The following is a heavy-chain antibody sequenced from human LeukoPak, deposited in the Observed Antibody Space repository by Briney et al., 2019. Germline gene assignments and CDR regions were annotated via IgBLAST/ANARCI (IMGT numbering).Heavy chain of an antibody. V-gene: IGHV3-30*18. CDR2: ISYDGSNK. CDR3: AKGQEYAGFPTDFDY. J-gene: IGHJ4*02. D-gene: IGHD2/OR15-2a*01. Sequence: PGRSLRLSCAASGFTFSSYGMHWVRQAPGKGLEWVAVISYDGSNKYYADSVKGRFTISRDNSKNTLYLQMNGLRAEDTAVYYCAKGQEYAGFPTDFDYWGQGTLVTVSS. CDR1: GFTFSSYG.